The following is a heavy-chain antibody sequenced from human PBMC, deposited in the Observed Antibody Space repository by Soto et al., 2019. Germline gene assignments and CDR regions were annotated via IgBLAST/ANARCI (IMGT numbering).Heavy chain of an antibody. CDR2: ISYDGSNK. J-gene: IGHJ4*02. CDR3: ARPYCGGDCYSHYFDY. V-gene: IGHV3-30-3*01. D-gene: IGHD2-21*02. CDR1: GFTFSSYA. Sequence: TGGSLRLSCAASGFTFSSYAMHWVRQAPGKGLEWVAVISYDGSNKYYADSVKGRFTISRDNSKNTLYLQMNSLRAEDTAVYYCARPYCGGDCYSHYFDYWGQGTMVTVYS.